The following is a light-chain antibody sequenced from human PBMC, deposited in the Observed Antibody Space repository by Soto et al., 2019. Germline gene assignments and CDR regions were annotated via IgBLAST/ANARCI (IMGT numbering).Light chain of an antibody. CDR2: WAS. V-gene: IGKV4-1*01. CDR3: QQYYTIPPT. CDR1: QSVLHSSNNKNY. Sequence: DIVMTQSPVSLAVSLGERATSNCKSSQSVLHSSNNKNYLAWYQQKPGQPPKLLISWASTRESGVPDRFSASGSGTDITLTISSLQAEDVAVYYCQQYYTIPPTFGQGTKVELK. J-gene: IGKJ1*01.